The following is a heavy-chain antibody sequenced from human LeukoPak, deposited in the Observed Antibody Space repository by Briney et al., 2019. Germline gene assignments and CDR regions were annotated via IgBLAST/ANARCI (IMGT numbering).Heavy chain of an antibody. D-gene: IGHD1-26*01. CDR1: GFTFSSYG. Sequence: PGRSLRLSCAASGFTFSSYGMHWVRQAPGKGLEWVAVISYDGSNKYYADSVKGRFTISRDNSKNTLYLQMNSLRAEDTAVYYCARGPTSGIVGDVRRGAFDIWGQGTMVTVSS. J-gene: IGHJ3*02. V-gene: IGHV3-30*03. CDR3: ARGPTSGIVGDVRRGAFDI. CDR2: ISYDGSNK.